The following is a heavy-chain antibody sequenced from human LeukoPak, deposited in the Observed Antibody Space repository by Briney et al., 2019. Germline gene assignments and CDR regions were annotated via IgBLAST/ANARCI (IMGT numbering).Heavy chain of an antibody. J-gene: IGHJ5*02. Sequence: PGGSLRLSCAASGFTVSSNYMSWVRQAPGKGLEWVSVIYSGGSTYYADSVKGRFTISRDNSKNTLYLQMNSLRAEDTAVYYCARVCNNHYYHSNTGWFDPWGQGTLVTVSS. CDR1: GFTVSSNY. CDR3: ARVCNNHYYHSNTGWFDP. D-gene: IGHD3-22*01. CDR2: IYSGGST. V-gene: IGHV3-53*01.